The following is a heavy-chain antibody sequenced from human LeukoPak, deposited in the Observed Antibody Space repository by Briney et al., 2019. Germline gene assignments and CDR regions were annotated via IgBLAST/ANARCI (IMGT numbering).Heavy chain of an antibody. Sequence: SETLSLTCTVCGCSITEYHRNGIRQPPGKGLEWIGCIDYSGNTNYNPSLKSRVTISVDTSKNHFSLNLSSVTAADTAMCYCARVLSGWPYHFHLWRQGTLVTVSS. CDR1: GCSITEYH. J-gene: IGHJ4*02. V-gene: IGHV4-59*01. CDR3: ARVLSGWPYHFHL. CDR2: IDYSGNT. D-gene: IGHD6-19*01.